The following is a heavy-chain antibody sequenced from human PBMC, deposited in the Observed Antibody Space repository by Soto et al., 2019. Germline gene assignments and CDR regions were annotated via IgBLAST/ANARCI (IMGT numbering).Heavy chain of an antibody. Sequence: GGSLRLSCAASGFTFSSNTMSWVRQAPGKGLEWVSVISGSGGSTYFTDSVKGRFTVSRDNSKNTLYLEMNSLRAEDTAIYYCAKGEDIVLMIPWFDPWGQGTLVTVSS. CDR3: AKGEDIVLMIPWFDP. CDR2: ISGSGGST. CDR1: GFTFSSNT. D-gene: IGHD2-8*01. J-gene: IGHJ5*02. V-gene: IGHV3-23*01.